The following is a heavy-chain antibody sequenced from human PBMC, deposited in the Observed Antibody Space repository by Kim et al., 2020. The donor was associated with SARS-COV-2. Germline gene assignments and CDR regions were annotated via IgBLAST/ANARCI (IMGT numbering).Heavy chain of an antibody. J-gene: IGHJ5*02. CDR2: FSYNGNT. CDR1: GGSINSFTDY. Sequence: SETLSLTCTVSGGSINSFTDYWGWIRQPPGKGLEWIGSFSYNGNTYVNPSLKSRVTITADASKNQISLILSSVTAADTATYYCARRNLAAATRPWGPGTL. D-gene: IGHD6-13*01. CDR3: ARRNLAAATRP. V-gene: IGHV4-39*01.